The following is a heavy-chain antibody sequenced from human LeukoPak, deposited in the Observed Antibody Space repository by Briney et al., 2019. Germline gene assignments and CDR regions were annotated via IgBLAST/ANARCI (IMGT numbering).Heavy chain of an antibody. Sequence: GGSLRLSCAASGFTVSSNYMSWVRQAPGKGLEWVSAIGTAGDTYYPGSVKGRFTISRENAKNSLYLQMNSLRAGDTAVYYCARAKGYGSGEIWAPFHGYFDLWGRGTLVTVSS. CDR3: ARAKGYGSGEIWAPFHGYFDL. CDR1: GFTVSSNY. D-gene: IGHD3-10*01. V-gene: IGHV3-13*01. J-gene: IGHJ2*01. CDR2: IGTAGDT.